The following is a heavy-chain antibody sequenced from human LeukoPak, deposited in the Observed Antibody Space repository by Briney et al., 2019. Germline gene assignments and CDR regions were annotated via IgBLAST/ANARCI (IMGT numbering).Heavy chain of an antibody. CDR2: INPKSGGT. V-gene: IGHV1-2*02. CDR3: ARLWEGGYSYGYG. J-gene: IGHJ4*02. CDR1: GYTFTGYY. Sequence: GASVKVSCKASGYTFTGYYMHWVRQAPGQGLEWMGWINPKSGGTNFAQKFQGRVTMTRDTSISTAYMELSRLRSDDTAVYYCARLWEGGYSYGYGWGQGTLVTVSS. D-gene: IGHD5-18*01.